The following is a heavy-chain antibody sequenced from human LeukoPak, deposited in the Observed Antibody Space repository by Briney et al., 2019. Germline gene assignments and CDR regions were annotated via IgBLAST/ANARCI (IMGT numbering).Heavy chain of an antibody. D-gene: IGHD6-19*01. Sequence: GRSLRLSCAASVFTFSSYAMHWVRQAPGKGLEWVAVISYDGSNKYYADSVKGRFTISRDNSKNTLYLQMNSLRAEDTAVYYCARGWSIAVAAHWGQGTLVTVSS. CDR1: VFTFSSYA. CDR2: ISYDGSNK. V-gene: IGHV3-30*04. J-gene: IGHJ4*02. CDR3: ARGWSIAVAAH.